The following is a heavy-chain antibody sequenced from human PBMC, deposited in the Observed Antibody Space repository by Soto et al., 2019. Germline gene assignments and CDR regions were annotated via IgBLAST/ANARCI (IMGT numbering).Heavy chain of an antibody. J-gene: IGHJ5*02. CDR2: ISAYNGNT. CDR1: GYTFTSYG. CDR3: ARDSISDYGDYVWFDP. V-gene: IGHV1-18*01. Sequence: ASVKVSCKASGYTFTSYGISWVRQAPGQGLEWMGWISAYNGNTNYAQKLQGRVTMTTDTSTSTAYMELRSLRSDDTAVYYCARDSISDYGDYVWFDPWGQGTLVTVS. D-gene: IGHD4-17*01.